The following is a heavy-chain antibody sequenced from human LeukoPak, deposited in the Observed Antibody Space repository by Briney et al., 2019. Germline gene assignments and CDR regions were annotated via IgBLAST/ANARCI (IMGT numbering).Heavy chain of an antibody. Sequence: GGSLRLSCAASGFTFSSYSMNWVRQAPGKGLEWVSAISGSGGSTYYADSVKGRFTISRDNSKNTLYLQMNSLRAEDTAVYYCAKDPLAMYSSGWYDGFAHWGQGTLVTVSS. V-gene: IGHV3-23*01. CDR3: AKDPLAMYSSGWYDGFAH. CDR2: ISGSGGST. J-gene: IGHJ5*02. CDR1: GFTFSSYS. D-gene: IGHD6-19*01.